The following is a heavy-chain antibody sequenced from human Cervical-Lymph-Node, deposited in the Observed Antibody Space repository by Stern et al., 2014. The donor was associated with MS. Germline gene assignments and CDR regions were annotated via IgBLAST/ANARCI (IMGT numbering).Heavy chain of an antibody. Sequence: MQLVQSGAEVKKPGESLKISCEASGYRFIRYYIGWVRPVPGKGLEWIGIISPGDSATDYSPAFEGQVTLSVDKSINNVYLEWSSLKPSDTAIYYCALMIRGVDMDAWGQGTTVTVSS. CDR1: GYRFIRYY. V-gene: IGHV5-51*01. J-gene: IGHJ6*02. CDR2: ISPGDSAT. CDR3: ALMIRGVDMDA. D-gene: IGHD3-10*01.